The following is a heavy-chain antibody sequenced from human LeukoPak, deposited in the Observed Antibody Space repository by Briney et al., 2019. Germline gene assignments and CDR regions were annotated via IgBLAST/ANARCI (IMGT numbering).Heavy chain of an antibody. CDR1: GFTFSSYA. D-gene: IGHD3-22*01. V-gene: IGHV3-23*01. J-gene: IGHJ3*02. Sequence: PAGGSLRLSCAASGFTFSSYAINWVRQAPGKGLVWVSEISGSGDNTYYADSVKGRFTISRDNAKNSLYLQMNSLRAEDTAVYYCAREKITMIVVSTFDIWGQGTMVTVSS. CDR3: AREKITMIVVSTFDI. CDR2: ISGSGDNT.